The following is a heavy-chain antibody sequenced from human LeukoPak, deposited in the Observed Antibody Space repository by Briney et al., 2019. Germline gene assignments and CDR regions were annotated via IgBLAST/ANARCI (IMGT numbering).Heavy chain of an antibody. CDR2: MNPNSGNT. Sequence: ASVKLSCTASGYTFTSSDINWVRGATGQGPEWMGWMNPNSGNTGYGQSVQGRITMTKDISIGTAYMELSNLTSEDTAIYYCTRGSSGRRDNWGQGTLVTVSA. D-gene: IGHD6-19*01. J-gene: IGHJ4*02. V-gene: IGHV1-8*01. CDR1: GYTFTSSD. CDR3: TRGSSGRRDN.